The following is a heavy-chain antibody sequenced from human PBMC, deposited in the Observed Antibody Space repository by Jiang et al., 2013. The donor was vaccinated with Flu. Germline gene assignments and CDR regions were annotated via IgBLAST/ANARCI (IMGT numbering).Heavy chain of an antibody. CDR2: IYYSGST. D-gene: IGHD2-15*01. CDR1: GGSISSSSYY. CDR3: ARTRDCSGGSCYSAGLDY. J-gene: IGHJ4*02. V-gene: IGHV4-39*01. Sequence: GLVKPSETLSLTCTVSGGSISSSSYYWGWIRPSPQGRGLEWIGSIYYSGSTYYNPSLKSRVTISVDTSKNQFSLKLSSVTAADTAVYYCARTRDCSGGSCYSAGLDYWGQGTLVTVSS.